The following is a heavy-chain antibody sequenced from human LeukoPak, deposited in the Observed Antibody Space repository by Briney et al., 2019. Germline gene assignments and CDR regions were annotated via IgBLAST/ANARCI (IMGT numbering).Heavy chain of an antibody. CDR2: ISSSGSTI. V-gene: IGHV3-48*03. J-gene: IGHJ5*02. Sequence: GGSLRLSGAPSGFTFSSYEMNWVRQAPGKGLEGVSYISSSGSTIYYADSVKGRLTISRDNAKNSLYLQMNSLRAEDTAVYYCASLYSSLDPWGQGTLVTVSS. D-gene: IGHD6-19*01. CDR3: ASLYSSLDP. CDR1: GFTFSSYE.